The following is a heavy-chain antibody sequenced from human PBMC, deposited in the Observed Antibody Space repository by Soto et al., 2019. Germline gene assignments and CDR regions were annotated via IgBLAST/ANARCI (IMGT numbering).Heavy chain of an antibody. V-gene: IGHV3-23*01. CDR1: GFTFSNYS. D-gene: IGHD3-10*01. CDR2: ITGSGSHA. Sequence: EVQLLESGGGLVQPGGSLRLSCAASGFTFSNYSMRWVRQAPGKGLEWVSTITGSGSHAYYADSVKGRFTISNDLSKSTLFLHMNSLSAEDTAVYYCAKDGSGRGAMDAWGQGTTVTVSS. J-gene: IGHJ6*02. CDR3: AKDGSGRGAMDA.